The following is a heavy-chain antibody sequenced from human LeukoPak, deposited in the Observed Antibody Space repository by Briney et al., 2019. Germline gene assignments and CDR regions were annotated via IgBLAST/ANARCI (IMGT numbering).Heavy chain of an antibody. CDR3: ARTYYDILTGYNPYFDY. Sequence: GGSLRLSCAASGFTFSSYAMNWVRQAPGKGLECDSSITASSTAIYSADSVKGRFTISRDNAKNFLYLQMNSLRAEDTAVYYCARTYYDILTGYNPYFDYWGQGILVTVSS. J-gene: IGHJ4*02. D-gene: IGHD3-9*01. CDR2: ITASSTAI. CDR1: GFTFSSYA. V-gene: IGHV3-21*01.